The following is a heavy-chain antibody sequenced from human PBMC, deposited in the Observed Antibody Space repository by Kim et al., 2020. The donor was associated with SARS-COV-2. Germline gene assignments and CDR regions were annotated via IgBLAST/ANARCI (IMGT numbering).Heavy chain of an antibody. CDR3: ARPNNYYDSSGYYYVDWYFDL. V-gene: IGHV1-69*13. J-gene: IGHJ2*01. Sequence: SVKVSCKASGGTFSSYAISWVRQAPGQGLEWMGGIIPIFGTANYAQKFQGRVTITADESTSTAYMELSSLRSEDTAVYYCARPNNYYDSSGYYYVDWYFDLWGRGTLVTVSS. D-gene: IGHD3-22*01. CDR2: IIPIFGTA. CDR1: GGTFSSYA.